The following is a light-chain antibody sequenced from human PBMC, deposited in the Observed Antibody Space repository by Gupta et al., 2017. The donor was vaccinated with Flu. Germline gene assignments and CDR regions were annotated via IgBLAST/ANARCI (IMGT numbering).Light chain of an antibody. J-gene: IGKJ1*01. Sequence: GKRSNLSCRASQSVSSNLAWYQHSPGQAPRLLLYGPSTRATGIPARFSASGSGTEFTLTINSLQSEDSAVYYCQQYHNWPRTFGQGTKVEIK. CDR1: QSVSSN. CDR2: GPS. V-gene: IGKV3-15*01. CDR3: QQYHNWPRT.